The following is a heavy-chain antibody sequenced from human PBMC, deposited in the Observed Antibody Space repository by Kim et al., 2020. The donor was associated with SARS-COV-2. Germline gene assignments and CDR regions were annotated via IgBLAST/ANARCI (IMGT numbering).Heavy chain of an antibody. Sequence: SVKVSCKASGFTFTSSAVQWVRQARGQRLEWIGWIVVGSGNTNYAQKFQERVTITRDMSTSTAYMELSSLRSEDTAVYYCAAEEIAALEAFDIWGQGTMVTVSS. D-gene: IGHD6-6*01. CDR2: IVVGSGNT. V-gene: IGHV1-58*01. CDR1: GFTFTSSA. J-gene: IGHJ3*02. CDR3: AAEEIAALEAFDI.